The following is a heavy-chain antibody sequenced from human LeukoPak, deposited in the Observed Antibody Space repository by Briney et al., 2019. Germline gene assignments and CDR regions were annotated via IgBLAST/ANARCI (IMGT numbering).Heavy chain of an antibody. CDR1: GFTFSSYA. CDR2: ISYDGSNK. V-gene: IGHV3-30-3*01. J-gene: IGHJ4*02. Sequence: GGSLRLSCAASGFTFSSYAMHWVRQAPGKGLEWVAVISYDGSNKYYADSVKGRFTISRDNSKNTLYLQMNSLRSEDTAVYYCARTGGGAAAGGLEYWGQGTLVTVSS. D-gene: IGHD6-13*01. CDR3: ARTGGGAAAGGLEY.